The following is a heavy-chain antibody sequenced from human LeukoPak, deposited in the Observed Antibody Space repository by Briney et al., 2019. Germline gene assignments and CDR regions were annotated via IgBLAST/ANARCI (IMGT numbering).Heavy chain of an antibody. J-gene: IGHJ4*02. CDR1: GGTFSSYA. CDR2: IIPIFGTA. V-gene: IGHV1-69*13. CDR3: ATLGYCSGGSCYGY. D-gene: IGHD2-15*01. Sequence: GASVTVSCTASGGTFSSYAISWVRQAPGQGLEWMGGIIPIFGTANYAQKFQGRVTITADESTSTAYMELSSLRSEDTAVYYCATLGYCSGGSCYGYWGQGTLVTVSS.